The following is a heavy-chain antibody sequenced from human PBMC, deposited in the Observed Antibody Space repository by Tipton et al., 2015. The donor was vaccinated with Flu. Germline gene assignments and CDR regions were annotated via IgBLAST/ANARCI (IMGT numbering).Heavy chain of an antibody. Sequence: LRLSCSVSGDSISSFYWSWIRQPPGKGLEWIAYISNSGSSNYNPSLKSRITVSVDTSKNQFSLNLSSVTAADTAVYYCARDTFRYCSGASCLSDYYYYGMGVWGQVTTVTVSS. CDR2: ISNSGSS. CDR1: GDSISSFY. D-gene: IGHD2-15*01. V-gene: IGHV4-59*01. J-gene: IGHJ6*02. CDR3: ARDTFRYCSGASCLSDYYYYGMGV.